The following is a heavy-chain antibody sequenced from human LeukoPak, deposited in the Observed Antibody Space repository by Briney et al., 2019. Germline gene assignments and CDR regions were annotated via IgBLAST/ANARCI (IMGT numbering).Heavy chain of an antibody. Sequence: SETLSLTCAVYGGSFSGYYWSWIRQPPGKGLEWIGEINHSGSTSYNPSLKSRVTISVDTSKNQFSLKLSSVTAADTAVYYCARSPTYYRSSDYWGQGTLVTVSS. CDR2: INHSGST. CDR1: GGSFSGYY. J-gene: IGHJ4*02. D-gene: IGHD1-26*01. CDR3: ARSPTYYRSSDY. V-gene: IGHV4-34*01.